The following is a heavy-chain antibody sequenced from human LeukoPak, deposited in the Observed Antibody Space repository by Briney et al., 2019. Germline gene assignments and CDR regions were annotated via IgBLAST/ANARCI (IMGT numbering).Heavy chain of an antibody. J-gene: IGHJ3*02. CDR2: IYTSGST. CDR3: ARVSTWDVVPAALRVGYAFDI. CDR1: GGSISSGSYY. D-gene: IGHD2-2*01. V-gene: IGHV4-61*02. Sequence: SETLSLTFTVSGGSISSGSYYWSWIRQPAGKGLEWIGRIYTSGSTNYNPSLKSRVTISVDTSKNQFSLKLSSVTAADTAVYYCARVSTWDVVPAALRVGYAFDIWGQGTMVTVSS.